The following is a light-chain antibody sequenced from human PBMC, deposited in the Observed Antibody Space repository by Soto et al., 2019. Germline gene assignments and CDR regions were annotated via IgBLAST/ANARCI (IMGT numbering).Light chain of an antibody. Sequence: NFMLTQSHSVSESPGKTVTISCTRSSGSIASNYVQWYQQRPGSSPTIVIYEDNQRPSGVPDRLSGSIDRSSNSASLTISGLKTEDEADYYCQSYDSINDVFGPGTKVTVL. CDR1: SGSIASNY. J-gene: IGLJ1*01. CDR3: QSYDSINDV. V-gene: IGLV6-57*01. CDR2: EDN.